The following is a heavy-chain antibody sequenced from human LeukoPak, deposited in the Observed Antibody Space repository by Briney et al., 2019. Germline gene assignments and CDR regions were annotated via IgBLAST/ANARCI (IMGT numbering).Heavy chain of an antibody. CDR3: AKVGSSMSFYYYYGLDV. Sequence: GGSLRLSCAASGLTLTDYHMTWVRQPPGKGLEWVSAIRGSGGNTNYADSVEGRFTICKDNSKHTLYPQMDSLRAEDTAVYYCAKVGSSMSFYYYYGLDVWGQGTTVTVSS. CDR1: GLTLTDYH. CDR2: IRGSGGNT. J-gene: IGHJ6*02. V-gene: IGHV3-23*01. D-gene: IGHD6-13*01.